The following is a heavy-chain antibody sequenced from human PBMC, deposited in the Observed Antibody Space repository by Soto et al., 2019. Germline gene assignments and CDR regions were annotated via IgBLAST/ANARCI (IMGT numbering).Heavy chain of an antibody. J-gene: IGHJ4*02. CDR1: GGTFPNST. Sequence: QVQLVQSGAEMKRPGSSVKVSCEASGGTFPNSTFNWVRQAPGQGLEWMGRIIPVLNIANYAQNFHGRITITADKSTSTAYLELTSLRSDDTAIYFCARAPTASSPFVYWGQGSLVTVSS. CDR3: ARAPTASSPFVY. D-gene: IGHD1-26*01. V-gene: IGHV1-69*02. CDR2: IIPVLNIA.